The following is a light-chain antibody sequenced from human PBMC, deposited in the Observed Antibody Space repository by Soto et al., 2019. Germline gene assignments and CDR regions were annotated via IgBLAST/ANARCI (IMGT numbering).Light chain of an antibody. V-gene: IGKV3-11*01. CDR2: AAY. CDR1: QSFRGL. J-gene: IGKJ5*01. CDR3: QQRHMWPIT. Sequence: EVVLTQSPVTLSLSPGERATLSCRASQSFRGLLAWYQQKPGQAPRLLIYAAYNRATGIPPRFSGSGSGTDFTLTISSLEPDASAVYYCQQRHMWPITFGHGTRREIK.